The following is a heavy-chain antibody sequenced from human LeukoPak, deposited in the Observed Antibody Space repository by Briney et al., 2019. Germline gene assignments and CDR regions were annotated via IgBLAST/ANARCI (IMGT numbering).Heavy chain of an antibody. V-gene: IGHV3-30*02. J-gene: IGHJ6*03. CDR3: AKGSFYCTSNTCPQYYYYMDV. CDR1: GFPFSRHG. CDR2: IGWDGSDK. Sequence: GGSLSLSCAASGFPFSRHGMTWVRQAPGRGLEWVAFIGWDGSDKYYADSVKGRFPISRDNSKNTLSLEMNSLRAEDTAVYYCAKGSFYCTSNTCPQYYYYMDVWGKGTTVTVSS. D-gene: IGHD2-2*01.